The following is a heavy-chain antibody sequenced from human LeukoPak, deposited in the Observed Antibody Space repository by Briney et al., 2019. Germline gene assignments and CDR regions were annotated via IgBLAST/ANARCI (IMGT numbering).Heavy chain of an antibody. CDR2: IWYDGSNK. Sequence: GGSLRLSCAASGFTFSSYGMHWVRQAPGKGLEWVAVIWYDGSNKYYADSVKGRFTISRDNSKNTLYLQMNSLRAEDTAVYYCARDYDILTGLYYYMDVWGKGTTVTVSS. CDR3: ARDYDILTGLYYYMDV. V-gene: IGHV3-33*01. CDR1: GFTFSSYG. J-gene: IGHJ6*03. D-gene: IGHD3-9*01.